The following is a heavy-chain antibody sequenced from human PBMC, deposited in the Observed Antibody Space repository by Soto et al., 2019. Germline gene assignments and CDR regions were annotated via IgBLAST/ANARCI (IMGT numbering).Heavy chain of an antibody. Sequence: SETLSLTCTVSGGSISSGDYYWSWIRQPPGKGLEWIGYIYYSGSTYYNPSLKSRVTISVDTSKNQFSLKLSSVTAADTAVYYCAGLESPDYAFDIWGQGTMVTVSS. J-gene: IGHJ3*02. V-gene: IGHV4-30-4*01. CDR1: GGSISSGDYY. CDR3: AGLESPDYAFDI. CDR2: IYYSGST.